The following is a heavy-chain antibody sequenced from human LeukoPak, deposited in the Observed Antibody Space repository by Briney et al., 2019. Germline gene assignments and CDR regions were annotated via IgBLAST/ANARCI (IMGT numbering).Heavy chain of an antibody. CDR2: ISTSGRTI. J-gene: IGHJ4*02. V-gene: IGHV3-48*01. CDR3: ANGYNYGYGRPY. D-gene: IGHD5-18*01. Sequence: GGSLRLSCAVSGFSFSSYSMHWVRQAPGKGLEWVSCISTSGRTINYADSVKGRFTVSRDNAKGSLFLQMNSLRVEDTAVYYCANGYNYGYGRPYWGQGTRVTVST. CDR1: GFSFSSYS.